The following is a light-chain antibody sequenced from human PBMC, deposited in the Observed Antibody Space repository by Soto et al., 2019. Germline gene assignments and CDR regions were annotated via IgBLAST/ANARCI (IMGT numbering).Light chain of an antibody. V-gene: IGKV3-20*01. J-gene: IGKJ1*01. Sequence: EIVLTQSPGTLSLSPGERATLSCRASQSGAKNFLAWYRQQPGQAPRLLIYDASSRATGIPDRFSGSGSGTDFTLSISRLEPEDCAVYFCHQNAHYPHTFGQGTKVEVK. CDR3: HQNAHYPHT. CDR2: DAS. CDR1: QSGAKNF.